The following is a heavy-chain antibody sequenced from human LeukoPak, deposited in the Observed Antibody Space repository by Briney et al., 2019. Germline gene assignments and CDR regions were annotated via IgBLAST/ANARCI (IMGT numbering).Heavy chain of an antibody. Sequence: ASVKVSCKASGYAFTSYGISWVRQAPEQGLEWMGWISAYNGNTNYAQKLQGRVTMTTDTSTSTAYMELRSLRSDDTAVYYRARMSIHPVGSSVRRFDPWGQGTLVTVSS. CDR3: ARMSIHPVGSSVRRFDP. CDR2: ISAYNGNT. CDR1: GYAFTSYG. J-gene: IGHJ5*02. V-gene: IGHV1-18*01. D-gene: IGHD6-19*01.